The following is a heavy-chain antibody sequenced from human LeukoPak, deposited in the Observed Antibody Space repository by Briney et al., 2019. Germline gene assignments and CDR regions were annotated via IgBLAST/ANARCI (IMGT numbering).Heavy chain of an antibody. D-gene: IGHD3-22*01. Sequence: PGRSLRLSCAASGFTFSSYAMHWVRQAPGKGLEWVAVISYDGSNKYYADSVKGRFTISRDNSKNTLYLQMNSLRAEDMAVYYCARENYYDSSGYFDYWGQGTLVTVSS. CDR1: GFTFSSYA. V-gene: IGHV3-30*04. CDR2: ISYDGSNK. J-gene: IGHJ4*02. CDR3: ARENYYDSSGYFDY.